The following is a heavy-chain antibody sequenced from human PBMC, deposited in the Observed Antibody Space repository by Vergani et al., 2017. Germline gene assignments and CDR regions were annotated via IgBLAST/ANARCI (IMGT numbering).Heavy chain of an antibody. J-gene: IGHJ4*02. CDR1: GFTFSSYS. Sequence: EVQLVESGGGLVKPGGSLRLSCAASGFTFSSYSMNWVRQAPGKGLEWVSSISSSSSYIYYADSVKGRFTISRDNAKNSLDLQMNSLSAEDTAVYYCARDGSYDSRGLVDYWGQGTLVTVSS. CDR2: ISSSSSYI. D-gene: IGHD3-22*01. V-gene: IGHV3-21*01. CDR3: ARDGSYDSRGLVDY.